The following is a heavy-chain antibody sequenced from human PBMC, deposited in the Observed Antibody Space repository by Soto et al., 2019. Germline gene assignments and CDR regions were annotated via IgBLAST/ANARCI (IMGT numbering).Heavy chain of an antibody. CDR3: ARDDEGGSYCDLGY. D-gene: IGHD3-10*01. CDR1: GFTFSNYI. CDR2: ILHDGNNK. V-gene: IGHV3-30-3*01. J-gene: IGHJ4*02. Sequence: QVQLVESGGGVVQPGRSLRLSCAASGFTFSNYIMHWVRQAPGKGLEWVAIILHDGNNKYYADSVKGRFTISRDNSKKTLYLQMNSLRTEDTAIYYWARDDEGGSYCDLGYWGQGTLVTVSS.